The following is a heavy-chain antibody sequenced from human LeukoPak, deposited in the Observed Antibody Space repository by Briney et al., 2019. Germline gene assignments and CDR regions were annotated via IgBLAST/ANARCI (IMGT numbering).Heavy chain of an antibody. CDR2: IISIFGTV. CDR3: AREGVGGTLKYQLLKHWFDP. Sequence: SVKVSCKASGGTFSSYAINWVRQAPGQGLEWMGGIISIFGTVNYAQKFQGRVTITADESTSTAYMELSSLRSEDTAVYYCAREGVGGTLKYQLLKHWFDPWGQGTLVTVSS. D-gene: IGHD2-2*01. V-gene: IGHV1-69*13. J-gene: IGHJ5*02. CDR1: GGTFSSYA.